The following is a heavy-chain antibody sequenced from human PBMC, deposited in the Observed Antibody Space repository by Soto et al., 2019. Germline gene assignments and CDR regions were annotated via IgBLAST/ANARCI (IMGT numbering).Heavy chain of an antibody. CDR3: ARDKINEREMPTEWELPRGYYFDY. Sequence: GGSLRLSCVHSGCTFSDYYMSWLRQAPGKELEWISYISSSGSTIYYADYVKGRFTISRDNAKNSLYLQMNSLRAEDTAVYYCARDKINEREMPTEWELPRGYYFDYWGQGTLVTVSS. V-gene: IGHV3-11*01. CDR2: ISSSGSTI. D-gene: IGHD1-26*01. J-gene: IGHJ4*02. CDR1: GCTFSDYY.